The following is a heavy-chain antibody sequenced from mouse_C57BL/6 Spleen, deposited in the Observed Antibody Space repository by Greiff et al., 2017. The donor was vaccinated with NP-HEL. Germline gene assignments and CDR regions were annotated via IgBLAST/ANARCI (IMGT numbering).Heavy chain of an antibody. CDR1: GYAFSSYW. D-gene: IGHD1-1*01. CDR2: IYPGDGDT. J-gene: IGHJ2*01. CDR3: ARSPYYDGYYLDY. Sequence: QVQLKESGAELVKPGASVKISCKASGYAFSSYWMNWVKQRPGKGLEWIGQIYPGDGDTNYNGKFKGKATLTADKSSSTAYMQRSSLTSEDSAVYFCARSPYYDGYYLDYWGQGTTLTVSS. V-gene: IGHV1-80*01.